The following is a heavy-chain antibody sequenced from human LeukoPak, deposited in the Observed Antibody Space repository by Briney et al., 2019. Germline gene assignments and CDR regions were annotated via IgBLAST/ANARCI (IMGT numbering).Heavy chain of an antibody. CDR1: GFTFSSYA. CDR2: ISGSGGST. Sequence: VGSLRLSCAASGFTFSSYATSWVRQAPGKGLEWVSAISGSGGSTYYADSVKGRFTISRDNSKNTLYLQMNSLRAEDTAVYYCAKGHDFWSGYYNYWGQGTLVTVSS. J-gene: IGHJ4*02. V-gene: IGHV3-23*01. CDR3: AKGHDFWSGYYNY. D-gene: IGHD3-3*01.